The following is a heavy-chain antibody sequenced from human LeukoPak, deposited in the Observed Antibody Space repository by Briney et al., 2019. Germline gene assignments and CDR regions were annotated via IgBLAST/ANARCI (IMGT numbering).Heavy chain of an antibody. D-gene: IGHD6-19*01. Sequence: GTSLRLSCAASGFTVSSNYMSWVRQGPEKGLEWVSIIYSGGNTYYADSVKGRFTISRDNSKNTLYLQMNSLRAEDTAVYCCARTLAGTGNYFDYWGQGTLVTVSS. J-gene: IGHJ4*02. CDR3: ARTLAGTGNYFDY. V-gene: IGHV3-53*01. CDR2: IYSGGNT. CDR1: GFTVSSNY.